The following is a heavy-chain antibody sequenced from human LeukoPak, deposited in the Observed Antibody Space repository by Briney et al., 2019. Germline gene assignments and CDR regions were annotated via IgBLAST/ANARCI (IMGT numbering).Heavy chain of an antibody. V-gene: IGHV3-30*02. Sequence: GGSLRLSCAVSGFTIGSYGMHWVRQAPGKGLEWVAFMRFDGSLKHYADSVKGRFTISRDNSKNTLYLQLNSLRAEDTAVYYCATIRSYDSTSSDFWGQGTLVTVSS. CDR1: GFTIGSYG. CDR2: MRFDGSLK. CDR3: ATIRSYDSTSSDF. D-gene: IGHD3-22*01. J-gene: IGHJ4*02.